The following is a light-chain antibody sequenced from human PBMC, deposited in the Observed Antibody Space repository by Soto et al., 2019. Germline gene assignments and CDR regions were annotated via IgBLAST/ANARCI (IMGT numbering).Light chain of an antibody. V-gene: IGLV1-44*01. J-gene: IGLJ3*02. CDR2: SNN. CDR3: ATWDDSLNGWV. CDR1: SSNIGSNA. Sequence: QSVLTQPPSASGTPGQRVTISCSGSSSNIGSNAVSWYQQLPGTAPKVLIYSNNQRPSGVPDRFSGSKSGTSASLAISGLHSKDDADYYCATWDDSLNGWVFGGGTKLTVL.